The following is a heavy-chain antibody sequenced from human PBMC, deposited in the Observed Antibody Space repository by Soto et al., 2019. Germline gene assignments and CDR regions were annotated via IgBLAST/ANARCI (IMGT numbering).Heavy chain of an antibody. V-gene: IGHV3-23*01. Sequence: EVQVLESGGGLVQPGGSLRLSCAASGFTFSSYAMSWVRQAPGQGLEWVSTISGSGSNPYNADSVKGRFTISRDNSKNTLYRQMNSLSADETALYNWANTASKTIRDCFDQWRQGALVTVSS. D-gene: IGHD3-10*01. CDR1: GFTFSSYA. CDR3: ANTASKTIRDCFDQ. J-gene: IGHJ4*02. CDR2: ISGSGSNP.